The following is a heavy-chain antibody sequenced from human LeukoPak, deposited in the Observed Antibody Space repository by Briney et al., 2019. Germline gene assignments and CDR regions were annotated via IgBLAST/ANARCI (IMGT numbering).Heavy chain of an antibody. Sequence: KPGGSLRLSCAASGFTFSDYSMSWIRQAPGKGLEWVSYISSSGSTKYYADSVKGRFTISRDNAKNSLYLQMNSLRAEDTAVYYCARQDHRDHGEPNWFDPWGPGTLVTVSS. CDR3: ARQDHRDHGEPNWFDP. J-gene: IGHJ5*02. V-gene: IGHV3-11*04. CDR1: GFTFSDYS. CDR2: ISSSGSTK. D-gene: IGHD4-17*01.